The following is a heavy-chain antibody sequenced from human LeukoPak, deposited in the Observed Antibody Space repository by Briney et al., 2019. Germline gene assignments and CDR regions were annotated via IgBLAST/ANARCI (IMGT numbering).Heavy chain of an antibody. V-gene: IGHV5-51*01. J-gene: IGHJ4*02. Sequence: RPGESLKISCKGSGYNFTSYWIGWVRQMPGKGLEWMGIIYPDDSNTRYSPPFQGQVTISADKSISTAYLQWSSLKASDTAMYYCARRVGTQYYFDYWGQGTLVTVSS. D-gene: IGHD7-27*01. CDR2: IYPDDSNT. CDR3: ARRVGTQYYFDY. CDR1: GYNFTSYW.